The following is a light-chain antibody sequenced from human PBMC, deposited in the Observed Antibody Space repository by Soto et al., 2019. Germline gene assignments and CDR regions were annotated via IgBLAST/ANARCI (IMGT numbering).Light chain of an antibody. CDR1: SSDVGSYNL. Sequence: VRTHLASVTGSPRESITIPSTGTSSDVGSYNLVSWYQHDPGKAPKLMIYEVYKRPSRISNRFSGSKSGNTASLTISGLQAEEEADYYCCSYAGSSIFLLFGGGTKVPV. J-gene: IGLJ6*01. CDR2: EVY. CDR3: CSYAGSSIFLL. V-gene: IGLV2-23*02.